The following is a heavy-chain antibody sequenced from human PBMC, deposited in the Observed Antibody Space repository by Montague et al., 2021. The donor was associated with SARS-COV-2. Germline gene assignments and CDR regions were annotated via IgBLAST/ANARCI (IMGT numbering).Heavy chain of an antibody. J-gene: IGHJ3*02. V-gene: IGHV4-59*01. CDR1: GGSISSYY. D-gene: IGHD4-23*01. Sequence: SETLSLTCTVSGGSISSYYWSWTRQPPGKGLEWIGYIYYSGSTNXNPSLKSRVTISVDTSKNQFSLKLSSVTAADTAVYYCARWGLYGGNPGDGAFDIWGQGTMVTVSS. CDR3: ARWGLYGGNPGDGAFDI. CDR2: IYYSGST.